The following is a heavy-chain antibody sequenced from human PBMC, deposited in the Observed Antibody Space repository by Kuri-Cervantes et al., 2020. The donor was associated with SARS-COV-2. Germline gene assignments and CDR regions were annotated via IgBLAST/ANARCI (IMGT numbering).Heavy chain of an antibody. CDR3: ARVAGEGPIYYYYMDV. D-gene: IGHD2-21*01. V-gene: IGHV3-21*01. Sequence: GGSLRLSCVASGFAFSKYTMNWVRQAPGKALEWVSSISGSGSYIYYADSVKGRFTISKESGENSLYLHMNSLRGDDTAVYYCARVAGEGPIYYYYMDVWGKGTTVTVSS. CDR1: GFAFSKYT. J-gene: IGHJ6*03. CDR2: ISGSGSYI.